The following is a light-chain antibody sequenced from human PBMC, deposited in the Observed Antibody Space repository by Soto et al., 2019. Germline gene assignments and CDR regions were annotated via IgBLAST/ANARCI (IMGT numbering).Light chain of an antibody. CDR2: DVS. CDR1: QDICSY. Sequence: DIQMTQSPASLSASVGDRVTISCQASQDICSYLNWYQHKPGRAPQLLINDVSTLESGVPSRFSATGSGTEFTLTINGLQPEDLATYYCQQYDVPPSTFGGGTKVAIK. V-gene: IGKV1-33*01. CDR3: QQYDVPPST. J-gene: IGKJ4*01.